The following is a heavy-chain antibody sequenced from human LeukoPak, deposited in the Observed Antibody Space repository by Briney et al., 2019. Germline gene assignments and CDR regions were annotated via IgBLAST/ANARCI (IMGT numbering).Heavy chain of an antibody. CDR3: ARGRPYSSSWYSRGGHYYCMDV. J-gene: IGHJ6*03. D-gene: IGHD6-13*01. V-gene: IGHV1-8*01. CDR2: MSPNSGNT. Sequence: ASVKVSCKASGYTFTSYDINWVRQATGQGLEWMGWMSPNSGNTGYAQKFQGRVTMTRSTSISTAYMELSSLRSEDTAVYYCARGRPYSSSWYSRGGHYYCMDVWGKGTTVTVSS. CDR1: GYTFTSYD.